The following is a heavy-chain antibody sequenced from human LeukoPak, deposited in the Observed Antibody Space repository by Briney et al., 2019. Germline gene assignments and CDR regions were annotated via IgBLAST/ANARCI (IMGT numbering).Heavy chain of an antibody. D-gene: IGHD3-10*01. CDR2: INHSGST. V-gene: IGHV4-34*01. J-gene: IGHJ4*02. CDR1: GGSFSGYY. CDR3: ARGRPPPYGSGREFDY. Sequence: SETLSLTCAVYGGSFSGYYWSWIRQPPGKGLEWIGEINHSGSTNYNPSLKSRVTISVDTSKNQFSLKLSSVTAADTAVYYCARGRPPPYGSGREFDYWGQGTLVTVSS.